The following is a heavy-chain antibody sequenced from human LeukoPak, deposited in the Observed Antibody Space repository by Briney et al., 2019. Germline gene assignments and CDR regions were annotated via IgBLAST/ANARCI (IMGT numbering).Heavy chain of an antibody. D-gene: IGHD2-15*01. Sequence: GGSLRLSCVASGFSFSSYGMHWVRRAPGKGLEWMTFIRFDGSEKYYADSVKGRFTISRDNSKNTLYLQMNSLRAEDTAVYYCAKDRVCSGGSCYDHYYYYMDVWGKGTTVTISS. V-gene: IGHV3-30*02. CDR1: GFSFSSYG. CDR2: IRFDGSEK. J-gene: IGHJ6*03. CDR3: AKDRVCSGGSCYDHYYYYMDV.